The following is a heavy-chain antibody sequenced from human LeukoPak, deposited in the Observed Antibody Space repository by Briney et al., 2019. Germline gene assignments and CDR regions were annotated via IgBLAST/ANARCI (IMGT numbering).Heavy chain of an antibody. V-gene: IGHV4-4*02. Sequence: SGTLSLTCNVSGGSIMVSNLWIWVRQSPGKGLEWIGEVYHDGNSNYNPSLKSRVTISVDKPKNQFSLNLHSVTAADTAVYFCARDRDIVPHQPHYWGQGTLVTVSS. CDR2: VYHDGNS. CDR1: GGSIMVSNL. CDR3: ARDRDIVPHQPHY. J-gene: IGHJ4*02. D-gene: IGHD2-2*01.